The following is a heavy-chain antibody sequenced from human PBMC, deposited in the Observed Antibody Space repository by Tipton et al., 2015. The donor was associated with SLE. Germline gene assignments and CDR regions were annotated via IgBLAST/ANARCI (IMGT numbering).Heavy chain of an antibody. CDR1: GYTFTSYG. CDR3: ARGEAAQPSDY. V-gene: IGHV1-18*04. Sequence: QLVQSGAEVKKPGASVKVSCKAFGYTFTSYGLIWVRQAPGQGLEWMGWISAYNGNTNYAQKLQGRVIMTTVTSTTTAYMELSSLRSEDTAVYYCARGEAAQPSDYWGQGTLVTVSS. J-gene: IGHJ4*02. D-gene: IGHD6-6*01. CDR2: ISAYNGNT.